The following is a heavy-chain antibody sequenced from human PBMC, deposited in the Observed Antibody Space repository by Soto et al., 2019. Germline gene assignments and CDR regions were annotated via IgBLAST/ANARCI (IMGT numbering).Heavy chain of an antibody. D-gene: IGHD3-10*01. Sequence: QVQLVESGGGLVKPGGSLRLSCVASGFSFSDHYMTWFRQPPGKGLEWVSYISGRGATIYYADSVKGRFTVSRDNARNSVYLQMNSLRAEDTAFYYCASDPYYYASDYWGQGTLVTVSS. J-gene: IGHJ4*02. CDR3: ASDPYYYASDY. CDR1: GFSFSDHY. CDR2: ISGRGATI. V-gene: IGHV3-11*01.